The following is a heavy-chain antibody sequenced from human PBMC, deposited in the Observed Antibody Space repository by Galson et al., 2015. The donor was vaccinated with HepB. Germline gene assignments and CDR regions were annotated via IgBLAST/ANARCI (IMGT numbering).Heavy chain of an antibody. CDR1: GGTFSSYA. CDR3: ARDSCGGDCLSSPGAFDI. V-gene: IGHV1-69*10. Sequence: SVKVSCKASGGTFSSYAISWVRQAPGQGLEWMGGIIPILGIANYAQKFQGRVTITADKSTSTAYMELSSLRSEDTAVYYCARDSCGGDCLSSPGAFDIWGQGTMVTVSS. J-gene: IGHJ3*02. CDR2: IIPILGIA. D-gene: IGHD2-21*01.